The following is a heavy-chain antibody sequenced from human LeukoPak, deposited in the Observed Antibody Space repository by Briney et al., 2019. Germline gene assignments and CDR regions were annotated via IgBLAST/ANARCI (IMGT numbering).Heavy chain of an antibody. V-gene: IGHV3-48*04. D-gene: IGHD5-12*01. Sequence: GGSLRLSCAASGFTFSDYSMNSVRQAPGKGLEWISYVGISSGNTKYADSVKGRFTISGDSAKNSVFLLMNNLRVNDTAVYYCARDHRYAFDNWGQGTLVTVSS. CDR3: ARDHRYAFDN. CDR1: GFTFSDYS. CDR2: VGISSGNT. J-gene: IGHJ4*02.